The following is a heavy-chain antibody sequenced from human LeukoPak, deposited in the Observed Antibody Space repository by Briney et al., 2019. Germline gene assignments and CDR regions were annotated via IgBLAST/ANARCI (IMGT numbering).Heavy chain of an antibody. CDR1: GDSISSSSNY. CDR2: VYRSGST. D-gene: IGHD6-19*01. V-gene: IGHV4-39*01. J-gene: IGHJ4*02. Sequence: SETLSLTCDVSGDSISSSSNYWGWVRHLPGKGLEWIGSVYRSGSTYYNPSLKSRVTISVDTSKNQFTLNLTSVTAADTAVYHCARRGTSGWACYFDFWGPGSLLTVSS. CDR3: ARRGTSGWACYFDF.